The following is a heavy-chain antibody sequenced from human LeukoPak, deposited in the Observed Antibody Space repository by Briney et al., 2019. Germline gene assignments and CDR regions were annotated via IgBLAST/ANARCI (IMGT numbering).Heavy chain of an antibody. CDR3: ARGRYCSSTSCYSHYYYYGMDV. Sequence: SETLSLTCAVYGGSFSGYYWSWIRQPPGKGLEWIGEINHSGSTNYNPSLKSRVTMSVDTSKNQFSLKLSSVTAADTAVYYCARGRYCSSTSCYSHYYYYGMDVWGQGTTVTVSS. D-gene: IGHD2-2*02. V-gene: IGHV4-34*01. J-gene: IGHJ6*02. CDR1: GGSFSGYY. CDR2: INHSGST.